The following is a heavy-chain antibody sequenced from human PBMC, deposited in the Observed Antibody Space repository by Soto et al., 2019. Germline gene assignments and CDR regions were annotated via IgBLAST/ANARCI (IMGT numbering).Heavy chain of an antibody. CDR1: GGSISSGDYY. Sequence: QVQLQESGPGLVKPSQTLSLTCTVSGGSISSGDYYWSWIRQPPGKGLEWIGYIYYSGSTYYNPSLKSRVTRSVDPSKNQFSLKLSSVNAADTAVYYCATQTGPTPWVVEDYFDYWGQGTLVTVSS. V-gene: IGHV4-30-4*01. D-gene: IGHD2-15*01. J-gene: IGHJ4*02. CDR3: ATQTGPTPWVVEDYFDY. CDR2: IYYSGST.